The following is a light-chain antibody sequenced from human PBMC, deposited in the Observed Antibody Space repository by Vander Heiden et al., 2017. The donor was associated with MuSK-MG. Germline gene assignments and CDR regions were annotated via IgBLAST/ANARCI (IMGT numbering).Light chain of an antibody. CDR3: QSYDVNNHVV. J-gene: IGLJ2*01. CDR2: EEN. CDR1: RGSIANNY. Sequence: NFMLTQPHSVSESPGRTVIISCTRNRGSIANNYVQWFQQRPGSPPTTVIYEENKRPSGVPDRFSGSIDTSSNSASLTISGLQTEDEADYYCQSYDVNNHVVFGGGTKLTVL. V-gene: IGLV6-57*01.